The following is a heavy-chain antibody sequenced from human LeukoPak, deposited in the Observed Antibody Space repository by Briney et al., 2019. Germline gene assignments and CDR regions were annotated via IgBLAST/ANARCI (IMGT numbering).Heavy chain of an antibody. CDR2: IIPIFGTA. Sequence: SVKVSCKASGGTFSSYAISWVRQAPGQGLEWMGGIIPIFGTANYAQKFQGRVTITADESTSTAYMELSSLRSEDTAVYYCARLTNSGYYWLFDYWGQGTLVTVSS. V-gene: IGHV1-69*13. CDR1: GGTFSSYA. J-gene: IGHJ4*02. CDR3: ARLTNSGYYWLFDY. D-gene: IGHD3-22*01.